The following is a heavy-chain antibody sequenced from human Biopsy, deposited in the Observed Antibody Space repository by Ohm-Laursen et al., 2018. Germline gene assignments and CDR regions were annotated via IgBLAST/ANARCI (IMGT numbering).Heavy chain of an antibody. J-gene: IGHJ4*02. CDR3: AKDQGYYYDRSVYYYFDY. CDR2: ITGSSSTI. D-gene: IGHD3-22*01. V-gene: IGHV3-48*03. CDR1: GFTFNSHE. Sequence: SLRLSCTASGFTFNSHEMNWVRQAPGKGLEWISYITGSSSTIYYADSVKGRFTISRDNAKNSLYLQVNSLRAEDTAVYYCAKDQGYYYDRSVYYYFDYWGQGTLVTVSS.